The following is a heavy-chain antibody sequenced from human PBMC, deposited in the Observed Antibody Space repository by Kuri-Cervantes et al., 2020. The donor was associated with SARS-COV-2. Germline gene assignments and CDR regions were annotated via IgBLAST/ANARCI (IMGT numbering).Heavy chain of an antibody. CDR2: IYYSGST. CDR3: ARVIRSVNYYGMDV. D-gene: IGHD3-3*02. Sequence: SETLSLTCTVSYASMTSFYWSWIRQHPGKGLEWIGYIYYSGSTYYNPSLKSRVTISVDTSKNQFSLKLSSVTAADTAVYYCARVIRSVNYYGMDVWGQGTTVTVSS. V-gene: IGHV4-31*03. CDR1: YASMTSFY. J-gene: IGHJ6*02.